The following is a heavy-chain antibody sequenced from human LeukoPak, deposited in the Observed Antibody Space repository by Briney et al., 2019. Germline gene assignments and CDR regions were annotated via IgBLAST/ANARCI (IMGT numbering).Heavy chain of an antibody. CDR2: ISSCGSTI. J-gene: IGHJ5*02. V-gene: IGHV3-11*01. CDR1: GFTFSDYY. D-gene: IGHD2-2*01. Sequence: GGSLRLSCAASGFTFSDYYMSWIRQAPGKGLEWVSYISSCGSTIYYADSVKGRFTISRDNAKNSLYLQMNSLRAEDTAVYYCARERSTSSRNWFGPWGQGTLVTVSS. CDR3: ARERSTSSRNWFGP.